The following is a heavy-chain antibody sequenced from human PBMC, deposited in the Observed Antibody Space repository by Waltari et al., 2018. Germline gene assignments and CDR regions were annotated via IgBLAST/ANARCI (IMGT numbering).Heavy chain of an antibody. J-gene: IGHJ4*02. Sequence: QVQLVQSGAEVKKPGSSVKVSCKASGGTFSSYAISWVRQAPGQGLEWMGGIIPIFGTANYAQKFQGRVTITADESTSTAYMELSSLRSDDTAVYYCARDKTAAAGTGYFDYWGQGTLVTVSS. CDR1: GGTFSSYA. CDR2: IIPIFGTA. V-gene: IGHV1-69*13. CDR3: ARDKTAAAGTGYFDY. D-gene: IGHD6-13*01.